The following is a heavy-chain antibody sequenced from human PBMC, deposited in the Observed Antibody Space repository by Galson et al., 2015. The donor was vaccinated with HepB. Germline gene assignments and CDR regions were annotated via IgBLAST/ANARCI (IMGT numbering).Heavy chain of an antibody. CDR3: ARDGGSGIQLQSDSYGIDV. D-gene: IGHD5-18*01. CDR2: ISSDGSNK. CDR1: GFTFSSYA. Sequence: SLRLSCAASGFTFSSYAMHWVRQAPGKGLEWVAGISSDGSNKYYAEYVQGRFTISRDTSKNTEYLDMNSLRAEDTAVYYCARDGGSGIQLQSDSYGIDVWGQGTLVTVSS. V-gene: IGHV3-30-3*01. J-gene: IGHJ6*02.